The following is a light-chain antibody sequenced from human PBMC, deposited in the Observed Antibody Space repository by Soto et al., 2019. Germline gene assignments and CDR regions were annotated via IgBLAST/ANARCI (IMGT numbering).Light chain of an antibody. CDR2: GVN. CDR3: SSYMGSNTYA. V-gene: IGLV2-8*01. Sequence: QSVLTQPPSASGSLGQSVTVSCTGSSSDVGTYGYVSWYQHRPGTAPKLLIYGVNQRPSGVPDRFSGSKSGSTASLTVSGLQAEDEADYYCSSYMGSNTYAFGSGTKLTVL. J-gene: IGLJ1*01. CDR1: SSDVGTYGY.